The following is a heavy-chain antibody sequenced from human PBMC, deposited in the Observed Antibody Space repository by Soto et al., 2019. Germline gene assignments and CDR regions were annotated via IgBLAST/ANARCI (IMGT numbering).Heavy chain of an antibody. J-gene: IGHJ4*02. D-gene: IGHD3-3*01. V-gene: IGHV1-69*01. CDR3: AGDSYLDFWTGYYPTDY. CDR2: IILTSGTA. Sequence: QVQLVQSGAEVKKPGSSVKVSCKASGGSFSSYAMSWVRQAPGQGLEWMGGIILTSGTANYAQKFQGRVTITADESTSTAYMELSSLRSEDTAVYYCAGDSYLDFWTGYYPTDYWGQGTLVAVSS. CDR1: GGSFSSYA.